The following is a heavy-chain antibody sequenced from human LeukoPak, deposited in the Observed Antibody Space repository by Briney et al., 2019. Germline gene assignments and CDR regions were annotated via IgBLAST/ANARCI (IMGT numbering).Heavy chain of an antibody. CDR1: GFTFSNYG. CDR3: AKGVDYCSGGSCPADY. D-gene: IGHD2-15*01. CDR2: ISYDGNNK. V-gene: IGHV3-30*18. J-gene: IGHJ4*02. Sequence: GGSLRLSCAASGFTFSNYGIHWVRQAPGKGLEWVAVISYDGNNKYYADSVKGRFTISRDNSKNTLFLQMNSLRAEDTAVYYCAKGVDYCSGGSCPADYWGPGALVTVSS.